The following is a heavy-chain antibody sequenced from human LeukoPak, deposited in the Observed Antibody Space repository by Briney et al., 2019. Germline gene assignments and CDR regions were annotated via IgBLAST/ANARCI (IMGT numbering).Heavy chain of an antibody. D-gene: IGHD2-8*01. CDR2: INPNSGGT. Sequence: ASLKVSCKASGYTFTGPYIHWMRQAPGQGLEWMGWINPNSGGTKYAQKFQGRVTVTRDTSTSTAYMELSGLRADDTAVYYCARVEYCTKGVCINFDLWGQGTLVTVS. CDR1: GYTFTGPY. CDR3: ARVEYCTKGVCINFDL. J-gene: IGHJ4*02. V-gene: IGHV1-2*02.